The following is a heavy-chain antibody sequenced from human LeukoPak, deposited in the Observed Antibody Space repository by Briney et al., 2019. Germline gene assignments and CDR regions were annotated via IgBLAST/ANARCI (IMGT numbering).Heavy chain of an antibody. CDR1: GFTFSTSG. CDR2: ISYDGGNT. D-gene: IGHD3-10*02. V-gene: IGHV3-30*18. CDR3: VKFVRYYFDY. J-gene: IGHJ4*02. Sequence: PGGSLRLSCAASGFTFSTSGMHWIRQAPGKGLEWLAVISYDGGNTYYADSVKGRFTISRDNSKNTVFLQMHSLRGDDTAVYYCVKFVRYYFDYWGQGTLVTVSS.